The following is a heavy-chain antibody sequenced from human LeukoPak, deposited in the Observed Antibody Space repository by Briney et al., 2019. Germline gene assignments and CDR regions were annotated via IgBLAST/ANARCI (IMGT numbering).Heavy chain of an antibody. CDR1: GFTFDDYG. V-gene: IGHV3-20*04. D-gene: IGHD2-8*01. J-gene: IGHJ4*02. Sequence: GGSLRLSCAASGFTFDDYGMSWVRQAPGKGLEWVSGINWNGGSTGYADSMKGRFTISRDNAKNSLYLQMNSLRAEDTALYYCARDVQDPNAHQRYFDYWGQGTLVTVSS. CDR3: ARDVQDPNAHQRYFDY. CDR2: INWNGGST.